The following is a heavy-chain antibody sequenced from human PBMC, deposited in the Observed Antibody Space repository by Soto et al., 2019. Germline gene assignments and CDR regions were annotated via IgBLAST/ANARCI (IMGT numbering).Heavy chain of an antibody. CDR3: ARAKLERDAFDI. D-gene: IGHD1-1*01. V-gene: IGHV1-2*04. CDR1: GGTYSSNA. CDR2: INPNSGGT. Sequence: ASVKPSCKDSGGTYSSNAISWVRQAPGQGLEWMGWINPNSGGTNYAQKFQGWVTMTRDTSISTAYMELSRLRSDDTAVYYCARAKLERDAFDIWGQGTMVTVSS. J-gene: IGHJ3*02.